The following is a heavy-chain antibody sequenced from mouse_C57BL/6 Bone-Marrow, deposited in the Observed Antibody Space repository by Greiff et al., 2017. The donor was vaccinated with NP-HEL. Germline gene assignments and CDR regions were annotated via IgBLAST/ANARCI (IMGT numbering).Heavy chain of an antibody. Sequence: VQLQQPGAELVKPGASVKMSCKASGYTFTSYWITWVKQRPGQGLEWIGDIYPGSGSTNYNEKFKSKATLTVDTSSSTAYMQLSSLTSEDSAVYYCARTPYYDYDGAYWGQGTLVTVSA. CDR1: GYTFTSYW. V-gene: IGHV1-55*01. CDR2: IYPGSGST. D-gene: IGHD2-4*01. J-gene: IGHJ3*01. CDR3: ARTPYYDYDGAY.